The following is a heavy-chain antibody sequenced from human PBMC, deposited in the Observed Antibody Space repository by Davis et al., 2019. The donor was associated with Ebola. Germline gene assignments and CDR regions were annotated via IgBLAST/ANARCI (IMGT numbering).Heavy chain of an antibody. J-gene: IGHJ4*02. CDR2: INPHNGNT. Sequence: ASVKVSCKASGYTFTHYGITWVRQAPGQGLEWMGWINPHNGNTNYAQNVQGRVTMTTDTSTSTAYMEVGSLRSDDTAVYYCARSSSPDYWGQGTLVTVSS. V-gene: IGHV1-18*04. CDR3: ARSSSPDY. D-gene: IGHD6-13*01. CDR1: GYTFTHYG.